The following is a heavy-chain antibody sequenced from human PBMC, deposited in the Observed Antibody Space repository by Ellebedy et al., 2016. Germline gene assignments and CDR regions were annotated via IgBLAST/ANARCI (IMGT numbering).Heavy chain of an antibody. V-gene: IGHV5-51*01. D-gene: IGHD3-10*01. J-gene: IGHJ6*02. Sequence: GGSLRLSCKGSGYSFTSYWIGWVRQMPGKGLEWMGIIYPGDSDTRYSPSFQGQVTISADKSISTAYLQWSSLKASDTAMYYCARLDARGNYYYGMDVWGQGTTVTVSS. CDR3: ARLDARGNYYYGMDV. CDR1: GYSFTSYW. CDR2: IYPGDSDT.